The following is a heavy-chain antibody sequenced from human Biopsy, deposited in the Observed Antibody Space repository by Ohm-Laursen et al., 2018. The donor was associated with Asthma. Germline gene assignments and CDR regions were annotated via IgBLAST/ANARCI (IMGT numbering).Heavy chain of an antibody. Sequence: TLSLTCTVPGGSLSSGPYYWSWVRQHPGKGLEWIGYINYSGSTFYSPSLESRVTVSVDTSKNQFSLKLSSVTAADTAVYYCARDLSGYCTSSACYGFDSWGQGTLATVSS. CDR1: GGSLSSGPYY. D-gene: IGHD2-8*01. CDR3: ARDLSGYCTSSACYGFDS. V-gene: IGHV4-31*03. J-gene: IGHJ5*01. CDR2: INYSGST.